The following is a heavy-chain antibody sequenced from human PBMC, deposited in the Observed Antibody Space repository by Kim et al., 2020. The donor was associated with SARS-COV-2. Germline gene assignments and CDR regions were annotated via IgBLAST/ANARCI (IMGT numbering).Heavy chain of an antibody. D-gene: IGHD6-6*01. Sequence: ASVKVSCKTSGYTFGGYYIHWVRQAPGQGLEWVGWINPNSGGTNYAQKFQGRVTMTRDTSISTVYMELSRLRSDDTAEYYCAREVAYSSSYWGQGTLVTVSS. CDR2: INPNSGGT. V-gene: IGHV1-2*02. CDR3: AREVAYSSSY. J-gene: IGHJ4*02. CDR1: GYTFGGYY.